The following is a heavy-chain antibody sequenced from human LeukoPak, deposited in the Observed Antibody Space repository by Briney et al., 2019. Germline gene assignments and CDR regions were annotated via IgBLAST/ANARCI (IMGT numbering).Heavy chain of an antibody. CDR2: ISSSGSTI. V-gene: IGHV3-48*03. CDR1: GFTFSSYD. D-gene: IGHD1-26*01. Sequence: GGSLRLSCAASGFTFSSYDMNWVRQAPGKGLEWVSYISSSGSTIYYADSVRGRLTISRDNAKNSLYLQMSSLRAEDTAVYYCARVSSGSYYILDYWGQGTLVTVSS. J-gene: IGHJ4*02. CDR3: ARVSSGSYYILDY.